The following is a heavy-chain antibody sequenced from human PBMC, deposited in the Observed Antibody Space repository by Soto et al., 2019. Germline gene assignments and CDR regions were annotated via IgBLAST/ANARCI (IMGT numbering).Heavy chain of an antibody. Sequence: SVKVSCKASGGTFSSYAISWVRQAPGQGLEWMGGIIPIFGTANYAQKFQGRVTITADESTSTAYKELSSLKSEDTAVYYCARSRLVIPTFFWFDPWGQGTLVTVSS. J-gene: IGHJ5*02. CDR3: ARSRLVIPTFFWFDP. CDR2: IIPIFGTA. V-gene: IGHV1-69*13. D-gene: IGHD3-9*01. CDR1: GGTFSSYA.